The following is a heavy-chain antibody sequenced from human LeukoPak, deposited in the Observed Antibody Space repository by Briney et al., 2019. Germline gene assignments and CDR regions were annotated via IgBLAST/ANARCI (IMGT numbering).Heavy chain of an antibody. CDR2: LYPSGSS. V-gene: IGHV4-4*07. Sequence: SETLSLTCTVSGASISPYYWNWIRQPAGKGLEWIGRLYPSGSSDYNPSLKSRVTMSVDTSRNQFSLRVTSVTAADTAIYYCARDISGSLYFDYWGQGILVTVSA. D-gene: IGHD3-10*01. CDR3: ARDISGSLYFDY. J-gene: IGHJ4*02. CDR1: GASISPYY.